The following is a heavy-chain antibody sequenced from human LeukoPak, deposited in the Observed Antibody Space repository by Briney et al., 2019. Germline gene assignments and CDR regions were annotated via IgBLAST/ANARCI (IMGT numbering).Heavy chain of an antibody. CDR1: GGSISSGDYY. V-gene: IGHV4-30-4*08. CDR2: IYYSGST. D-gene: IGHD5-24*01. Sequence: SQTLSLTCTVSGGSISSGDYYWSWIRQPPGKGLEWIGYIYYSGSTYYNPSLKSRVTISVDTSKNQFSLKLTSVTAADTAVYYCARADGYYYGMDVWGQGTTVTVSS. J-gene: IGHJ6*02. CDR3: ARADGYYYGMDV.